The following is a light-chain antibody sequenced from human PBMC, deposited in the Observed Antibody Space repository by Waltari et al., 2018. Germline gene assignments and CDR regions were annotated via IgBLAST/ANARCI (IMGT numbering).Light chain of an antibody. CDR2: DVT. V-gene: IGLV2-14*03. Sequence: QPALTQPASVSGSPGQSITISCSGSSTDFGANKYVSWYQHPPGRAPKVVIYDVTKRPSGISDRFSGSKSDSAASLTISGLQPEDEADYYCSSRTTSITWVFGGGTKLTVL. CDR1: STDFGANKY. CDR3: SSRTTSITWV. J-gene: IGLJ3*02.